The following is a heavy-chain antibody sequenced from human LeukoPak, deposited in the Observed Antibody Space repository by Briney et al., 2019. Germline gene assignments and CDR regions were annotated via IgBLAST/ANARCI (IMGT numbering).Heavy chain of an antibody. Sequence: GGSLRLSCAASGFTFSSYAMNWVRQAPGMGLEWVSVITSSGGSTAYADSVRGRFTISRDDSKNTLYMQMNSLRAEDTAVYYCVTESTGTLDYWGQGIPVTVSS. CDR3: VTESTGTLDY. J-gene: IGHJ4*02. CDR2: ITSSGGST. V-gene: IGHV3-23*01. CDR1: GFTFSSYA. D-gene: IGHD3-9*01.